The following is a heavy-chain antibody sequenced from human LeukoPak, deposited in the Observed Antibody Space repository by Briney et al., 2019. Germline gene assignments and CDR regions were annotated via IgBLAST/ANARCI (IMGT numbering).Heavy chain of an antibody. Sequence: GGSLRLSCVASGFTFNHAWMRWVRQAPGKGLEWLGRIKNKTNGETTVYAAPVKGRFTISRHDSKNTLYLQINSLKTEDTAVYYCTWVGARYYFDYWGQATLVTVSS. V-gene: IGHV3-15*01. CDR2: IKNKTNGETT. CDR1: GFTFNHAW. J-gene: IGHJ4*02. CDR3: TWVGARYYFDY. D-gene: IGHD1-26*01.